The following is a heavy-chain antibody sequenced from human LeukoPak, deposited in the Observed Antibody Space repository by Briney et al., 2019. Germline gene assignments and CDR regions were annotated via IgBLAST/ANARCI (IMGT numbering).Heavy chain of an antibody. D-gene: IGHD3-10*01. CDR3: ARRPMVRGLIGLAY. Sequence: PSETLSLTCTVSGGSISSSSYYWGWIRQPPGKGLEWIGSIYYSGSTYYNPSLKSRVIISVDTSKNQFSLKLSSVTAADTAAYYCARRPMVRGLIGLAYWGQGTLVTVSS. CDR1: GGSISSSSYY. CDR2: IYYSGST. V-gene: IGHV4-39*07. J-gene: IGHJ4*02.